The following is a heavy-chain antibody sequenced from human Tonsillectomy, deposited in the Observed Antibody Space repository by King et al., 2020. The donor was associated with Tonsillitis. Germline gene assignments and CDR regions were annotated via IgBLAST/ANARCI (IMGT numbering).Heavy chain of an antibody. CDR2: LSSTSSYM. D-gene: IGHD4-17*01. J-gene: IGHJ4*02. Sequence: EVQLVESGGGLVRPGGSLRLSCAASGFTFHTHTMNWVRQAPGEGLEWGASLSSTSSYMYYADSVKGRFTISRDNAKNSLYLQMNSLRPEDTASYYCARDGLYFSSTVTIPFDFWGQGVLVTVSS. CDR3: ARDGLYFSSTVTIPFDF. CDR1: GFTFHTHT. V-gene: IGHV3-21*01.